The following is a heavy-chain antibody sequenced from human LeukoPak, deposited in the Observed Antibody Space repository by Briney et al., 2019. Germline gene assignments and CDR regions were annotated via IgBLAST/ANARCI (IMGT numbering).Heavy chain of an antibody. CDR2: INPNSGGT. J-gene: IGHJ4*02. Sequence: ASVKVSCKASGYTFTDFYMHWVRQAPGQGLEWMGWINPNSGGTNYAQKFQGRVTMTRDTSISTAYMELSRGSDATAVYYCVTSSASNYANPRFDSWGQGTLVTVSS. CDR3: VTSSASNYANPRFDS. D-gene: IGHD2-2*01. V-gene: IGHV1-2*02. CDR1: GYTFTDFY.